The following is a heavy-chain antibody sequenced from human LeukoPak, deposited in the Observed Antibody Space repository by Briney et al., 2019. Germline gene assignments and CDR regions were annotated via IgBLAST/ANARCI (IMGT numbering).Heavy chain of an antibody. Sequence: SETLSLTCTVSGGSISSYYWSWIRQPPGKGLEWIGYIYYSGSTNYNPSLKSRVTISVDTSKNQFSLKLSSVTAADTAVYYCARYSLLVAGPYYFNYWGQGTLVTVSS. CDR1: GGSISSYY. CDR3: ARYSLLVAGPYYFNY. D-gene: IGHD6-19*01. J-gene: IGHJ4*02. CDR2: IYYSGST. V-gene: IGHV4-59*01.